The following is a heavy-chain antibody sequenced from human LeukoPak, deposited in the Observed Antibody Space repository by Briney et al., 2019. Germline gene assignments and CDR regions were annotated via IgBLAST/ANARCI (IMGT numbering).Heavy chain of an antibody. CDR3: ATSIAVARTWDAFDI. J-gene: IGHJ3*02. CDR1: GFTFSDYY. V-gene: IGHV3-11*01. Sequence: PGGSLRLSCAASGFTFSDYYMSWIRQAPGKGLEWVSYISSSGSTIYYADSVKGRFTISRDNAKNSLYLQMNSLRAEDTAVYYCATSIAVARTWDAFDIWGQGTMVTVSS. CDR2: ISSSGSTI. D-gene: IGHD6-19*01.